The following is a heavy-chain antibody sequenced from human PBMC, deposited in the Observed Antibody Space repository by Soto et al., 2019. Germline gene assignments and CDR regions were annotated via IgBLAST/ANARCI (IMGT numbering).Heavy chain of an antibody. J-gene: IGHJ4*02. CDR1: GDYIGSSAYF. CDR3: ARHLGPTGVMD. CDR2: IGPGGNS. Sequence: QLQLQESGPGLVRPSETLSLTCAVSGDYIGSSAYFWGWTRQSPGKGLEWIASIGPGGNSNYNPSHNSRVTISSDTSTNPCSLTVTSVTAADTAIYYCARHLGPTGVMDWGKGLLVTVSS. V-gene: IGHV4-39*01. D-gene: IGHD3-16*01.